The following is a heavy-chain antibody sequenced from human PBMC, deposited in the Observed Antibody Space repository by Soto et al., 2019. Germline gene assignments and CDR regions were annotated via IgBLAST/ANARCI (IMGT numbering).Heavy chain of an antibody. Sequence: QVQLVQSGAEVKKPGSSVKVSCKASGGTFSSYAISWVRQAPGQGLEWMGGIIPIFGTANYAQKFQGRVTITADESTSTAYMERSSLRSEDTAVYYCARGGIKGDYSNTNLNWFDPWGQGTLVTVSS. V-gene: IGHV1-69*12. CDR2: IIPIFGTA. CDR3: ARGGIKGDYSNTNLNWFDP. CDR1: GGTFSSYA. J-gene: IGHJ5*02. D-gene: IGHD4-4*01.